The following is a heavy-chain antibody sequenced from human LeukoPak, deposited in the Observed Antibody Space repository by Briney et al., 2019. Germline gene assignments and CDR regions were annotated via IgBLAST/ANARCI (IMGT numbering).Heavy chain of an antibody. CDR3: ATEGVKGGFWSGYGDAFDI. D-gene: IGHD3-3*01. CDR2: ISAYNGNT. Sequence: ASVKVSCKASGYTFTSYGISWVRQAPGQGLEWMGWISAYNGNTNYAQKLQGRVTMTTDTSTSTAYMELRSLRSDDTAVYYCATEGVKGGFWSGYGDAFDIWGQGTMVTVSS. J-gene: IGHJ3*02. CDR1: GYTFTSYG. V-gene: IGHV1-18*01.